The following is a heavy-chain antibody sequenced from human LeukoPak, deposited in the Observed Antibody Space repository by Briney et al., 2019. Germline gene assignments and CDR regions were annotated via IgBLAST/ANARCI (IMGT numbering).Heavy chain of an antibody. Sequence: SETLSLTCAVSIGFISSSDWWSWVRQPPGRGLEWIGEVYHSGDNKYSPSLQSRVTMSVDKSKNQFSLNLHSVTAADTAVYYCARGLNYGGSGYYFDSWGPGTLVTVSS. CDR3: ARGLNYGGSGYYFDS. V-gene: IGHV4-4*02. D-gene: IGHD3-22*01. CDR1: IGFISSSDW. CDR2: VYHSGDN. J-gene: IGHJ4*02.